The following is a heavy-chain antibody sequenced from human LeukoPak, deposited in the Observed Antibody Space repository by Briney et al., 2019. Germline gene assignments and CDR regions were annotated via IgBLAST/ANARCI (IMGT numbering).Heavy chain of an antibody. Sequence: PGGSLRLSCAASGFTFSNNGMHWVRQAPGKGLEWVSIISSDGSNKYYADSVKGRFTISRDNSMSTLFLQMNSLGAEDTAVYYCAKMSGDCSSTICSSFDYWGQGTLVTVSS. CDR1: GFTFSNNG. D-gene: IGHD2-2*01. J-gene: IGHJ4*02. CDR3: AKMSGDCSSTICSSFDY. V-gene: IGHV3-30*18. CDR2: ISSDGSNK.